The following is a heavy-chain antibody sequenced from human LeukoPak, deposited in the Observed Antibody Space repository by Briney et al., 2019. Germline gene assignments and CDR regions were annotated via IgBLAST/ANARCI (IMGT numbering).Heavy chain of an antibody. D-gene: IGHD3-22*01. CDR2: INHSGST. V-gene: IGHV4-34*01. Sequence: SETLSLTCAVYGGSFSGYYWSWIRQPPGKGLEWIGEINHSGSTNYSPSLKSRVTISVDTSKNQFSLKLSSVTAADTAVYYCARHDSSGYYLEYWGQGTLVTVSS. CDR3: ARHDSSGYYLEY. CDR1: GGSFSGYY. J-gene: IGHJ4*02.